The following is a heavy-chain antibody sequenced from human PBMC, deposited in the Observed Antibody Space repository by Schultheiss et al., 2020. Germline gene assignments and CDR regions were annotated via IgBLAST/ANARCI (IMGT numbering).Heavy chain of an antibody. Sequence: GGSMRLSCAASGFTVSSNYMSWVRQAPGKGLEWVSVIYSGGSTYYADSVKGRFTISRDNSKNTLYLQMNSLRAEDTAVYYCARQSWYEAYFDYWGQGTLVTVSS. J-gene: IGHJ4*02. CDR1: GFTVSSNY. V-gene: IGHV3-53*01. CDR2: IYSGGST. CDR3: ARQSWYEAYFDY. D-gene: IGHD6-13*01.